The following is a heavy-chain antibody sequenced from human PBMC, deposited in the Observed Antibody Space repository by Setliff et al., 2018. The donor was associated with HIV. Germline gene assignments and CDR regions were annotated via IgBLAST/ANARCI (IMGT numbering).Heavy chain of an antibody. J-gene: IGHJ4*02. CDR3: ARGPPFAY. CDR1: GGSFIGSSFQ. CDR2: IAYSGTTMYF. Sequence: SETLSLTCNVSGGSFIGSSFQSTWIRQAPGKGLEWIGDIAYSGTTMYFNYNPSLESRLSLSEDTSRHQSSLKLTSVTADDTGIYYCARGPPFAYWGQGLLVTVS. V-gene: IGHV4-39*07.